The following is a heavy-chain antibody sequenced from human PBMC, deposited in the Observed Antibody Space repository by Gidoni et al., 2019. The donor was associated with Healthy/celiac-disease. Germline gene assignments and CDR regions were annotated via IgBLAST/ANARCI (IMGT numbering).Heavy chain of an antibody. V-gene: IGHV3-30*18. J-gene: IGHJ6*01. CDR2: ISYDGSNK. D-gene: IGHD6-19*01. Sequence: QVQLVESGGGVVQPGRSLRLSCAASGFTFSSYGMHGVRQAPGKGLEWVAVISYDGSNKDYADSVKGRFTISRDNSKNTLYLQMNSLRAEDTAVYYCAKGAVAGNYYYYGMDVWGQGTTVTVSS. CDR1: GFTFSSYG. CDR3: AKGAVAGNYYYYGMDV.